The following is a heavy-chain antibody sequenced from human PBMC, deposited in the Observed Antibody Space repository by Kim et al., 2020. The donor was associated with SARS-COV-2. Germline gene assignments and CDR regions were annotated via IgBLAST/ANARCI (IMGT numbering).Heavy chain of an antibody. CDR1: GGTFSSYA. CDR3: ARAGSRWYGGYID. CDR2: IIPIFGTA. V-gene: IGHV1-69*13. Sequence: SVKVSCKASGGTFSSYAISWVRQAPGQGLEWMGGIIPIFGTANYAQKFQGRVTITADESTSTAYMELSSLRSEDTAVYYCARAGSRWYGGYIDWGQGTLVTVSS. J-gene: IGHJ4*02. D-gene: IGHD6-13*01.